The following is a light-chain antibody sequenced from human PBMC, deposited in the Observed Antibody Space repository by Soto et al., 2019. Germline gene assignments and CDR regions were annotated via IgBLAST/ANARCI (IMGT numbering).Light chain of an antibody. V-gene: IGLV2-23*01. CDR1: RSVVGSYNF. CDR3: CSYAGRSTYV. J-gene: IGLJ1*01. CDR2: GAS. Sequence: QSLLTQPASVSGPPRQWITISCTGTRSVVGSYNFVSWYQQHPGKAPKLMIYGASKRPSGVSNRFSGSKSGNTASLTISGLQPEDEADYYCCSYAGRSTYVFGAGTKVTVL.